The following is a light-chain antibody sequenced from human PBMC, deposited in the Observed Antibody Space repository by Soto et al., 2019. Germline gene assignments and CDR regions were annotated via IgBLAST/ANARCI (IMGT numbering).Light chain of an antibody. V-gene: IGLV1-44*01. CDR1: SSNIGSNS. CDR2: GND. CDR3: APWDDSLNAYV. J-gene: IGLJ1*01. Sequence: QAVVTQPPSVSGTPGQRVTISCSGSSSNIGSNSVNWYQHLPGAAPKLLIFGNDQRPSGVPDRFSGSKSGTSASLAISGLHSEDEGDYYCAPWDDSLNAYVFGSGTKLTVL.